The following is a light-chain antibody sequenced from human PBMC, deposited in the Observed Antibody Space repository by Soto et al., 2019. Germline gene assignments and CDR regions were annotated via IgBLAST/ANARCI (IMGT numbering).Light chain of an antibody. Sequence: QSALTQPPSASGSPGQSVTISCTGTSSDVGGYNSVSWYQHHPGKAPKLMIYDVTKRPSGVHDRFSGSKSGNTASLTVSGLQAEDEADYYCCSYAGTNSLVFGGGTQLTVL. CDR2: DVT. V-gene: IGLV2-8*01. J-gene: IGLJ2*01. CDR1: SSDVGGYNS. CDR3: CSYAGTNSLV.